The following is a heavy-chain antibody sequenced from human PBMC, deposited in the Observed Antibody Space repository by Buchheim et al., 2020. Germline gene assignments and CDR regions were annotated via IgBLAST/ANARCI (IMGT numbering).Heavy chain of an antibody. D-gene: IGHD4-17*01. V-gene: IGHV1-46*04. CDR2: VSPSGGST. J-gene: IGHJ4*02. Sequence: QVQLVQSGAEVKKPGASVKVSCRASGYTFTNYYMHWVRQAPGQGLEWMGIVSPSGGSTSFTQKLQGRVTVTRATSTSTVYLELSSLTSEDTAVYYCARAPPDDYGDSSYYFDYWGQGSL. CDR3: ARAPPDDYGDSSYYFDY. CDR1: GYTFTNYY.